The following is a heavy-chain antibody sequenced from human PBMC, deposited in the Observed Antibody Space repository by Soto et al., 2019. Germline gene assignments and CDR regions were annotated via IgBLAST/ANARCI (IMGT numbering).Heavy chain of an antibody. J-gene: IGHJ6*02. V-gene: IGHV1-58*01. CDR2: IVVGSGNT. Sequence: SVKVSCKASGFTSTSSAVQWVRQARGQRLEWIGWIVVGSGNTNYAQKFQERVTITRDMSTSTAYMELSSLRSEDTAVYYCAAQGTYYDILTGHRDYYYGMDVWGQGTTVTVSS. D-gene: IGHD3-9*01. CDR3: AAQGTYYDILTGHRDYYYGMDV. CDR1: GFTSTSSA.